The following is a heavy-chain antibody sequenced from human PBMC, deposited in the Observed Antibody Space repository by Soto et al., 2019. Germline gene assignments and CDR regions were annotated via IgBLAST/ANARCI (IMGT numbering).Heavy chain of an antibody. Sequence: ASVKVSCKVSGYTLTELSMHWVRQAPGKGLEWMGGFDPEDGETIYAQKFQGRVTMTEDTSTDTAYMELSSLRSEDTAVYYGATVARDYTIYYYYGMDVWGQGTTVTVSS. J-gene: IGHJ6*02. CDR3: ATVARDYTIYYYYGMDV. CDR1: GYTLTELS. D-gene: IGHD4-17*01. CDR2: FDPEDGET. V-gene: IGHV1-24*01.